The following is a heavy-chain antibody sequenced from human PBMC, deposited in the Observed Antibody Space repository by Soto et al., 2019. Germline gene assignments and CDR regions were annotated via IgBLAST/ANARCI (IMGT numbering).Heavy chain of an antibody. CDR3: VRLDCSGTSCYFYGLDV. J-gene: IGHJ6*02. CDR1: GFTFTSST. Sequence: EMQLVESGGGLVKPGGSLRLSCAASGFTFTSSTMKWVRQAPGKGLEWVSSISSGSSDKYYADSVRGRFTISRDDAKNSVYPQMKGLRAEDSAVYYCVRLDCSGTSCYFYGLDVWGQGTRVTVSS. V-gene: IGHV3-21*06. D-gene: IGHD2-2*01. CDR2: ISSGSSDK.